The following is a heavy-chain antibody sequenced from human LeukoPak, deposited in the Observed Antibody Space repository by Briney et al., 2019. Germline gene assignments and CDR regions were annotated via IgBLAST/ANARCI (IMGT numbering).Heavy chain of an antibody. D-gene: IGHD6-19*01. J-gene: IGHJ4*02. CDR2: ISGSGGST. CDR3: AKGAVAVIFPR. Sequence: GGSLSLSCAASRVTFSRYAMSWVRQAPGKGLEWVSAISGSGGSTYYADSVKGRFTISRDNSKNTLYLQMNSLRGEDTAVYYCAKGAVAVIFPRWGQGTLVTVSS. CDR1: RVTFSRYA. V-gene: IGHV3-23*01.